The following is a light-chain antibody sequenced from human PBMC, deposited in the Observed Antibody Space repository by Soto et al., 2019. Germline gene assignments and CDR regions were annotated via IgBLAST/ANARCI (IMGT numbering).Light chain of an antibody. CDR2: EVN. V-gene: IGLV2-14*01. CDR3: SSYTNRATWV. Sequence: QSALTQPASVSGSPGQSITISCTGTSSDVGGYNYVSWYQQHPGKAPKLMIYEVNNRPSGVSNRFSGSKSGNTASLTISGLLTEDEADYYCSSYTNRATWVFGGGTKVTVL. CDR1: SSDVGGYNY. J-gene: IGLJ3*02.